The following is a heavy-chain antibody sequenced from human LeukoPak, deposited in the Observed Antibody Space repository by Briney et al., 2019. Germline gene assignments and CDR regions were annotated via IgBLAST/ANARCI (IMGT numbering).Heavy chain of an antibody. J-gene: IGHJ6*02. CDR1: GGSFSGYY. CDR2: INHSGST. D-gene: IGHD2-21*01. Sequence: SETLSLTCAVYGGSFSGYYWSWIRQPPGKGLEWIGEINHSGSTNYNPSLKSRVTISVDTSKNQFSLKLSSVTAADTAVYYCARHSPLYYYYGMDVWGQGTTVTVSS. V-gene: IGHV4-34*01. CDR3: ARHSPLYYYYGMDV.